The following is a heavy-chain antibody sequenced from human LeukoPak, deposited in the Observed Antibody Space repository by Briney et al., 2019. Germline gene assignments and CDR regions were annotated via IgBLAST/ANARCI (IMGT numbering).Heavy chain of an antibody. CDR2: IDWDDDK. V-gene: IGHV2-70*01. CDR3: ARIRLRLGELSLED. D-gene: IGHD3-16*02. CDR1: GFSLSTSGMC. Sequence: SGPTLVNPTQTLTLTCTFPGFSLSTSGMCVSWIRQPPGKALEWLALIDWDDDKYYSTSLKTRLTISKDTSKNQVVLTMTNMDPVDTATYYCARIRLRLGELSLEDWGQGTLVTVSS. J-gene: IGHJ4*02.